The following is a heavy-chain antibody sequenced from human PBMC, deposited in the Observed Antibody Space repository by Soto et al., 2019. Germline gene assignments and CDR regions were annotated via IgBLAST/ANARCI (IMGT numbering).Heavy chain of an antibody. D-gene: IGHD4-17*01. V-gene: IGHV3-64D*08. CDR3: VKDFSTVTTGGGAFAI. Sequence: SLRLSCSASGFTFSDYAMHWVRQGTGKGLEYVSTISTNGGTTYYADSVKGRFTISRDNSKNTLYLQMGSLRAEDTAVYYCVKDFSTVTTGGGAFAIWGQGTMVTVS. CDR1: GFTFSDYA. CDR2: ISTNGGTT. J-gene: IGHJ3*02.